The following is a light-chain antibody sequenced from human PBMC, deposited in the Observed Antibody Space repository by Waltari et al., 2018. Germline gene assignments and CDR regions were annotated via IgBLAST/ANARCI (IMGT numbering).Light chain of an antibody. CDR3: QHYGTSSWT. Sequence: EIVLTQSPGTLYLSPGDRATLSCRSSQTISSTTLAWYQQKPGQGPRLLIYGSSNRPTGVPSRFSGSGSWQDFTLAISRLEPDDFAVYYCQHYGTSSWTFGQGTKVEVK. J-gene: IGKJ1*01. CDR2: GSS. CDR1: QTISSTT. V-gene: IGKV3-20*01.